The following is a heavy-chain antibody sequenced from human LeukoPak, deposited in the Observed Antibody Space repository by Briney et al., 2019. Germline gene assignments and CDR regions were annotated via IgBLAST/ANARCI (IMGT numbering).Heavy chain of an antibody. CDR1: GFTFSSYG. CDR3: ARGIIDYSGYGY. D-gene: IGHD5-12*01. CDR2: IRYDGSNK. Sequence: GGSLRLSCAASGFTFSSYGMHWVRQAPGKGLEWVAFIRYDGSNKYYADSVKGRFTISRDNSKNTLYLQMNSLRAEDTAVYYCARGIIDYSGYGYWGQGTLVTVSS. J-gene: IGHJ4*02. V-gene: IGHV3-30*02.